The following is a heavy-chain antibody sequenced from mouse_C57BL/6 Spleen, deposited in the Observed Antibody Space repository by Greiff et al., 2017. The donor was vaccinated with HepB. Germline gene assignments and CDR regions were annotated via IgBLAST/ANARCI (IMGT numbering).Heavy chain of an antibody. D-gene: IGHD1-1*01. Sequence: DVHLVESGGGLVKPGGSLKLSCAASGFTFSDYGMHWVRQAPEKGLEWVAYISSGSSTIYYADTVKGRFTISRDNATNTLFLQMTSLRAEDTAMYYWARRVLGSSNGFDYWGQGTTLTVSS. CDR3: ARRVLGSSNGFDY. V-gene: IGHV5-17*01. CDR1: GFTFSDYG. CDR2: ISSGSSTI. J-gene: IGHJ2*01.